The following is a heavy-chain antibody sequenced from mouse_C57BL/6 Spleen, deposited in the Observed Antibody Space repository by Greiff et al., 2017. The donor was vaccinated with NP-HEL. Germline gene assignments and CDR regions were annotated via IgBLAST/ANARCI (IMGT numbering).Heavy chain of an antibody. CDR2: IDPSDSYT. CDR1: GYTFTSYW. V-gene: IGHV1-69*01. Sequence: QVQLQQLGAELVMPGASVKLSCKASGYTFTSYWMHWVKQRPGQGLEWIGEIDPSDSYTNYNQKFKGKSTLTVDKSSSTAYMQLSSLTSEDSAVYYCASGDYWGQGTSVTVSS. J-gene: IGHJ4*01. CDR3: ASGDY.